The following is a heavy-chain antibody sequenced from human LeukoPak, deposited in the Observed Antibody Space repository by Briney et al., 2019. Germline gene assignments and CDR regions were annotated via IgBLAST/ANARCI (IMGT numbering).Heavy chain of an antibody. J-gene: IGHJ6*02. Sequence: PGGSLRLSCAASGFTFSRYGMYWVRQAPGKGLEWVAVISHDGGNEYYADSVKGRFTISRDNSKNTLYLQMDSLRAEDTAVYYCAKDSSTSNPYYGLDVWGQGTTVTVSS. CDR3: AKDSSTSNPYYGLDV. CDR2: ISHDGGNE. D-gene: IGHD4-11*01. V-gene: IGHV3-30-3*01. CDR1: GFTFSRYG.